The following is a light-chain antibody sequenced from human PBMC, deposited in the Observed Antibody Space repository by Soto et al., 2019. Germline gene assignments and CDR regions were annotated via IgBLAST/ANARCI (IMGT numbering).Light chain of an antibody. V-gene: IGKV1-5*01. J-gene: IGKJ1*01. CDR2: HAS. CDR3: QYYMSYS. Sequence: DIQLTQSPSTLPASVGDRVTITCRASQSISNWLAWYHQKPGTAPKLLIYHASTLESGVPSRFSGSGSGTDFTLTICGLQPDDLATYYCQYYMSYSFCQGTKVEIK. CDR1: QSISNW.